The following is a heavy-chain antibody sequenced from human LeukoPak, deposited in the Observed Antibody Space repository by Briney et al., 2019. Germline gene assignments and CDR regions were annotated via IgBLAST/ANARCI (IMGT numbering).Heavy chain of an antibody. CDR3: ARLYSSGPDFGD. V-gene: IGHV1-8*01. CDR2: TNPNSGNT. CDR1: GYTFTSYD. D-gene: IGHD6-19*01. Sequence: ASVKVSCKASGYTFTSYDINWVRQATGQGLEWMGWTNPNSGNTGYAQKFQGRVTMTRNTSISTAYMELSSLRSEDTAVYYCARLYSSGPDFGDWGQGTLVTVSS. J-gene: IGHJ4*02.